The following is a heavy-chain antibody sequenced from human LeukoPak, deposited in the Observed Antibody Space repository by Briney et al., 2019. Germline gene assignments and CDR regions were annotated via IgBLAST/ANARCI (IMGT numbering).Heavy chain of an antibody. V-gene: IGHV3-30-3*01. D-gene: IGHD3-22*01. J-gene: IGHJ3*02. CDR3: ARDRVTMIVVALDAFDI. CDR1: GFTFSTYA. CDR2: ISYAGDNK. Sequence: GRSLRLSCAASGFTFSTYAMRWVRQAPGKGLEWVAVISYAGDNKYYADSVKGRFTISRDNSKNTLYLQMNSLRAEDTAVYYCARDRVTMIVVALDAFDIWGQGTMVTVSS.